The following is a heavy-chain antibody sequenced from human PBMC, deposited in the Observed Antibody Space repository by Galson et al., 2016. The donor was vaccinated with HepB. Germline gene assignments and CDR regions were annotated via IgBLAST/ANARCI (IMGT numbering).Heavy chain of an antibody. D-gene: IGHD3-3*01. CDR3: ARDRRVALFGMDV. CDR2: SSAYNGNK. Sequence: SVKVSCKASGDTFTSNGFSWVRQAPGQGLEWMGWSSAYNGNKKYAQKFQGRVIMTTDTSTSTEYMELRSLRPDDTAVYYCARDRRVALFGMDVWGQGTTVTVPS. CDR1: GDTFTSNG. V-gene: IGHV1-18*04. J-gene: IGHJ6*02.